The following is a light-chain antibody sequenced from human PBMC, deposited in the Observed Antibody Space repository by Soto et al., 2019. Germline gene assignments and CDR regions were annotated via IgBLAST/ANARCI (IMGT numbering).Light chain of an antibody. V-gene: IGKV3-15*01. CDR2: GAS. J-gene: IGKJ1*01. CDR3: QQYNIWPPWT. CDR1: QSLSSS. Sequence: EIVLTQSPGTLSLSPGERATLSCRASQSLSSSLAWYQHKPGQAPRLLIYGASTRATGIPARFSGSGSGTEFTLTISSLQSEDFAVYYCQQYNIWPPWTFGQGTKVDIK.